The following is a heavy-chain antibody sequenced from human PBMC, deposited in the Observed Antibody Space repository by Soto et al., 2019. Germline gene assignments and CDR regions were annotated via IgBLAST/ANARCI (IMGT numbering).Heavy chain of an antibody. CDR3: AKDETATIFGVVIISGTDY. V-gene: IGHV3-23*01. Sequence: GGSLRLSCAASGFTFSSYAMSWVRQAPGKGLEWVSAISGSGGSTYYADSVKGRFTISRDNSKNTLYLQMNSLRAEDTAVYYCAKDETATIFGVVIISGTDYWGQGTLVTVSS. J-gene: IGHJ4*02. CDR2: ISGSGGST. D-gene: IGHD3-3*01. CDR1: GFTFSSYA.